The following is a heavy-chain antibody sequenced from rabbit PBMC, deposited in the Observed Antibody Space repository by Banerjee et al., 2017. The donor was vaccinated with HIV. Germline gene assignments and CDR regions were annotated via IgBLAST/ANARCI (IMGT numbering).Heavy chain of an antibody. V-gene: IGHV1S40*01. CDR2: IYGGSSGST. Sequence: QSLEESGGDLVKPGASLTLTCTASGFSFSSSYYMCWVRQAPGKGLEWIACIYGGSSGSTYYASWAKGRFTISKTSSTTVTLQMTSLTAADTATYFCARESTDWYYFNLWGPGTLVTVS. J-gene: IGHJ4*01. CDR3: ARESTDWYYFNL. D-gene: IGHD7-1*01. CDR1: GFSFSSSYY.